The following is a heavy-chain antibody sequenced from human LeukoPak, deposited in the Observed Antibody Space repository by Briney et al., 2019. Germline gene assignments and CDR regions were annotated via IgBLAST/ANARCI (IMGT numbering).Heavy chain of an antibody. J-gene: IGHJ3*02. CDR3: ACEKSEGAFDI. Sequence: GGSLRLSCAASGFTFSSYYMTWVRQAPGKGLEWVSYISGSSGTKYYADSVKGRVTISRDNAKNSLYLQMNSLRAEDTAVYYWACEKSEGAFDIWGQGTMVTVSS. CDR1: GFTFSSYY. V-gene: IGHV3-48*04. CDR2: ISGSSGTK.